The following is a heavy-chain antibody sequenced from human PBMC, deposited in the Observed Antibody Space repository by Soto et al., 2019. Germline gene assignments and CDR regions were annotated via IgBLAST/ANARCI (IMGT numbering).Heavy chain of an antibody. CDR2: ISAYNGNT. J-gene: IGHJ5*02. D-gene: IGHD2-2*01. Sequence: QVQLVQSGAEVKKPGASVKVSCKASGYTFTSYGISWVRQAPGQGLEWMGWISAYNGNTNYAQKLQGRVTMTTDTSTSTADMELRSMRSDDTAVYYCARSASMPQSDNWFDPWGQGTLVTVSS. V-gene: IGHV1-18*01. CDR3: ARSASMPQSDNWFDP. CDR1: GYTFTSYG.